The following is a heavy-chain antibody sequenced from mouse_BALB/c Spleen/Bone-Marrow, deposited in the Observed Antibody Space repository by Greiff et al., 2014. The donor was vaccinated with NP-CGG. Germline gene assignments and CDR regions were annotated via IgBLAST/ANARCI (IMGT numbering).Heavy chain of an antibody. J-gene: IGHJ1*01. CDR1: GFKIKDTY. D-gene: IGHD1-1*01. CDR2: IDPANGNT. CDR3: ARILFLRYWYFDV. Sequence: EVQLQQSGAELVKPGASVKLSCKASGFKIKDTYMHWVKQRHEQSLEWIGKIDPANGNTKYDQKFKGKASITADKSSNTAYLQLSSLTSDDTAVYYCARILFLRYWYFDVWGAGTTVTVSS. V-gene: IGHV14-3*02.